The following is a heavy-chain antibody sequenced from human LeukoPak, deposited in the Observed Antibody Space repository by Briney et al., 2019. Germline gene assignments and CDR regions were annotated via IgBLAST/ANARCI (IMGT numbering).Heavy chain of an antibody. J-gene: IGHJ6*03. Sequence: GGSLRLSCAASGFTFSSYGMHWVRQAPGKGLEWVAFIRYDGSNKYYADSVKGRFTISRDNSKNTLYLQTNSLRAEDTAVYYCAKEGISGYTYYYYMDVWGKGTTVTVSS. CDR3: AKEGISGYTYYYYMDV. CDR2: IRYDGSNK. CDR1: GFTFSSYG. V-gene: IGHV3-30*02. D-gene: IGHD3-22*01.